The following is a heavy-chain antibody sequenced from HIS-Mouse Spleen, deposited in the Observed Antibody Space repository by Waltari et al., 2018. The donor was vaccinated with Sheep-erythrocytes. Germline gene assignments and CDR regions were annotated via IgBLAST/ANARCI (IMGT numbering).Heavy chain of an antibody. CDR3: ARDEGTYYDFWSGYPPSYYFDY. CDR1: GGSISSSSYY. Sequence: QLQLQESGPGLVKPSETLSLTCTVSGGSISSSSYYWGWIRQPPGKGLEWIGSIYYSGHTNYHPSLKSRVTISVDTSKNQFSLKLSSVTAADTAVYYCARDEGTYYDFWSGYPPSYYFDYWGQGTLVTVSS. J-gene: IGHJ4*02. V-gene: IGHV4-39*07. CDR2: IYYSGHT. D-gene: IGHD3-3*01.